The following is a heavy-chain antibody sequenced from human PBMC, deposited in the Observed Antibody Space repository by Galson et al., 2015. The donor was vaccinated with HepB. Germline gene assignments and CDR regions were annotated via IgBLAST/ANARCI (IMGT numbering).Heavy chain of an antibody. J-gene: IGHJ6*02. CDR1: GFTFSSYA. D-gene: IGHD2-2*02. CDR3: AKVDAILAAISSSGGYFFYGMDV. V-gene: IGHV3-23*01. CDR2: ISGSGGST. Sequence: SLRLSCAASGFTFSSYAMSWVRQAPGKGLEWVSAISGSGGSTYYADSVKGRFTISRDNSKNTLYLQMNSLRAEDTAVYYCAKVDAILAAISSSGGYFFYGMDVWGQGTMGTVSS.